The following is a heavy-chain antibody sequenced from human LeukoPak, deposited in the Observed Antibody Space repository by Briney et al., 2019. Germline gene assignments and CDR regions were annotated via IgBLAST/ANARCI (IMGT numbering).Heavy chain of an antibody. CDR1: GGSISSGSYY. J-gene: IGHJ4*02. V-gene: IGHV4-61*02. CDR3: ASIGGYDDY. CDR2: IYTSGST. D-gene: IGHD5-12*01. Sequence: SETLSLTCTVSGGSISSGSYYRSWIRQPAGKGLEWIGRIYTSGSTNYNPSLKSRVTISVDTSENQFSLKLSSVTAADTAVYYCASIGGYDDYWGQGTLVTVSS.